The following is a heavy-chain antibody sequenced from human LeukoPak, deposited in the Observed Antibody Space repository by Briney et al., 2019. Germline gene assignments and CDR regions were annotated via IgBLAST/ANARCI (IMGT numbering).Heavy chain of an antibody. CDR1: GFTFSSYA. CDR2: ISGSGSST. V-gene: IGHV3-23*01. D-gene: IGHD3-22*01. CDR3: AKAKITLIVVANPNSGALDI. J-gene: IGHJ3*02. Sequence: PGGSLRLSCAASGFTFSSYAMSWARQAPGKGLEWVSGISGSGSSTYSADSVKGRFTISRDNSNNTLYLQMNSLRAEDTALYYCAKAKITLIVVANPNSGALDIWGQGTMVTVSS.